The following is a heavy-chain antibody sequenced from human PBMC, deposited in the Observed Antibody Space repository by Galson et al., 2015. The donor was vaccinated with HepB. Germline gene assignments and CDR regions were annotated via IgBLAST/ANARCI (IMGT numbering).Heavy chain of an antibody. CDR2: ISAYNGNT. V-gene: IGHV1-18*04. CDR3: ARDWGSSGWENYFDY. D-gene: IGHD6-19*01. J-gene: IGHJ4*02. CDR1: GYTFTSYG. Sequence: SVKVSCKASGYTFTSYGISWVRQAPGQGLEWMGWISAYNGNTNYAQKLQGRVTMTTDTSTSTAYMELRSLRSDDTAVYYCARDWGSSGWENYFDYWGQGTLVTVSS.